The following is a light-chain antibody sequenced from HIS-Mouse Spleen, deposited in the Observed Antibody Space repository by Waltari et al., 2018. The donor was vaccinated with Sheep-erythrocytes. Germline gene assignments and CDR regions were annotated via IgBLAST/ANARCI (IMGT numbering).Light chain of an antibody. CDR1: QDISNY. CDR3: QQYDNLLT. V-gene: IGKV1-33*01. J-gene: IGKJ4*01. Sequence: DIQMTQSPSSLSASVGDRVTITCQASQDISNYLNWYQQKPGKAPKLLIYDASNLETGVPSRFNGSGSGTDFTFTISSLQPEDIATDYCQQYDNLLTFGGGTKVEIK. CDR2: DAS.